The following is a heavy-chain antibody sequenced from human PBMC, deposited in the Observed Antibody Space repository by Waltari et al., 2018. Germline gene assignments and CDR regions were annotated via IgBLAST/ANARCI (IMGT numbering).Heavy chain of an antibody. V-gene: IGHV1-8*03. CDR1: GYCFTSTP. J-gene: IGHJ6*03. CDR2: MNPNSGNT. D-gene: IGHD3-10*01. Sequence: QVKLVQSGADVRKPGASLKISCKDYGYCFTSTPLNWVRQARGQWIEWMGLMNPNSGNTGYAQKFQSRVTTTRNNTTSTAYMELSSLRSEETAVDYCARGGWFGESSPYYMDVWGKGTTVTVSS. CDR3: ARGGWFGESSPYYMDV.